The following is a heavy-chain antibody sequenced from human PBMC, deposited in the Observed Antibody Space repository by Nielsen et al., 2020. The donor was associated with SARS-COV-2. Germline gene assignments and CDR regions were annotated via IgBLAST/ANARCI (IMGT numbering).Heavy chain of an antibody. D-gene: IGHD3-3*01. Sequence: SVKVSCKASGGTFSSYAISWVRQAPGQGLEWMGGIIPIFGTANYAQKFQGRVTITADESTSTAYMELSSLRSEDTAVSYCARARGWIFGVLGDVWGQGTTVTVSS. CDR3: ARARGWIFGVLGDV. V-gene: IGHV1-69*13. CDR1: GGTFSSYA. CDR2: IIPIFGTA. J-gene: IGHJ6*02.